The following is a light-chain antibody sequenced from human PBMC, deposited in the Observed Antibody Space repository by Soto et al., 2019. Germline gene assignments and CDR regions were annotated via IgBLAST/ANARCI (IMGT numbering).Light chain of an antibody. CDR1: QSLLYNSNNKNY. J-gene: IGKJ2*01. CDR2: WAS. Sequence: DIVMTQSPDSLAVSLGERATLNCKSSQSLLYNSNNKNYLAWYQQKPGQPPKLLIYWASTRESGVPDRFSGSGSGTYFTLTISRLQTEDVAVYYCQQYYGTPYTFGQGTNLEIK. V-gene: IGKV4-1*01. CDR3: QQYYGTPYT.